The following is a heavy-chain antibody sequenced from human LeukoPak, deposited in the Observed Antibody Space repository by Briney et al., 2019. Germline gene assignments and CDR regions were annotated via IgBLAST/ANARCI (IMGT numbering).Heavy chain of an antibody. J-gene: IGHJ4*02. CDR3: ARRYCGGGSCYSSFDY. V-gene: IGHV4-59*08. D-gene: IGHD2-15*01. Sequence: SETLSLICTVSGGSISSYYWSWIRQPPGKGLEWIGYIYYSGSTSYNPSLKSRVTMSVHTSKNQFSLSLSSVTAADTAVYYCARRYCGGGSCYSSFDYWGQGTLVTVPS. CDR2: IYYSGST. CDR1: GGSISSYY.